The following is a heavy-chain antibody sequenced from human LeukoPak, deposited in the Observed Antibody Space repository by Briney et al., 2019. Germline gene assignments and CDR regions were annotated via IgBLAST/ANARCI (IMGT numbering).Heavy chain of an antibody. D-gene: IGHD1-7*01. CDR3: AKFPGVNWNYGRYYFDY. V-gene: IGHV4-34*01. J-gene: IGHJ4*02. CDR2: INHSGST. Sequence: SETLSLTCAVYGGSFSGYYWSWIRQPPGKGLEWIGEINHSGSTNYNPSLKSRVTISVDTSKNQFSLKLSSVTAADTAVYYCAKFPGVNWNYGRYYFDYWGQGTLVTVSS. CDR1: GGSFSGYY.